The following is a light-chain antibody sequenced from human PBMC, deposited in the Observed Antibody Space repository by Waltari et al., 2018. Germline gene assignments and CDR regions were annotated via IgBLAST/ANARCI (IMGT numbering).Light chain of an antibody. CDR2: GTD. J-gene: IGLJ3*02. CDR3: AAWDDSLSGPWV. CDR1: RSNTGANY. V-gene: IGLV1-47*01. Sequence: QSVLTQPASASGTPGQRVPISCSGSRSNTGANYVCWSQHPPGPASKLLIHGTDQRPSGVPDRFSGSKSGTSASLAISGLRSEDEADYYCAAWDDSLSGPWVFGGGTKVTVL.